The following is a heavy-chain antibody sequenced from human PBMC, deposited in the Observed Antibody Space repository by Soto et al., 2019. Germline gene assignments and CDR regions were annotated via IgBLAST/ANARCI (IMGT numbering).Heavy chain of an antibody. CDR3: ARSRKGDYDPYFDY. CDR2: ISYDGSNK. D-gene: IGHD4-17*01. Sequence: SGGSLRLSCAASGFTFSSYAMHWVRQAPGKGLEWVAVISYDGSNKYYADSVKGRFTISRDNSKNTLYLQMNSLRAEDTAVYYCARSRKGDYDPYFDYWGQGTLVTVSS. J-gene: IGHJ4*02. V-gene: IGHV3-30-3*01. CDR1: GFTFSSYA.